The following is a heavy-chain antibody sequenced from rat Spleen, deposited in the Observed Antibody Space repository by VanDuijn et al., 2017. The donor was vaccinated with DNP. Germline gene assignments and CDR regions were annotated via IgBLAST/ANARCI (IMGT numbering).Heavy chain of an antibody. Sequence: EVQLQESGSGLVKPSQSLSLTCSVTGYSITSNYWGWIRKFPGNKLEYIGHISYSGSTNYNPALKSRLSITRDTSKNHFFLHLNSVTTEDTATYYCERWTRYFDYWGQGVMVTVSS. J-gene: IGHJ2*01. D-gene: IGHD1-7*01. CDR3: ERWTRYFDY. CDR2: ISYSGST. V-gene: IGHV3-1*01. CDR1: GYSITSNY.